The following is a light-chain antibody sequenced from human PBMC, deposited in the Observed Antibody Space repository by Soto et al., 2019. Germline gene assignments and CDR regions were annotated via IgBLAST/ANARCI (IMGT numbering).Light chain of an antibody. Sequence: VLTQSPATLSLSPGERATLSCRASQTVSSFLAWYQQKPGQAPRLLIHDSSDRATGIPARFSGNGSGTDFTLTISSLEPEDVAVYYCQQRSNWPLTFGGGTRVEI. V-gene: IGKV3-11*01. CDR3: QQRSNWPLT. CDR2: DSS. CDR1: QTVSSF. J-gene: IGKJ4*01.